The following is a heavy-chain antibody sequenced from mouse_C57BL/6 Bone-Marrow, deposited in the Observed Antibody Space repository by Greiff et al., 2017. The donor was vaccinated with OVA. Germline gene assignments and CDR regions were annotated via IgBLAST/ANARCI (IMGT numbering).Heavy chain of an antibody. V-gene: IGHV1-82*01. J-gene: IGHJ2*01. Sequence: QVQLQQSGPELVKPGASVKISCKASGYAFSSSWMNWVKQRPGKGLEWIGRIYPGDGDTNYNGKFKGKATLTADKSSSTAYMQLSSLTSEDSAVYFCARGGLLGPYYFDYWGQGTTLTVSS. CDR3: ARGGLLGPYYFDY. CDR2: IYPGDGDT. CDR1: GYAFSSSW. D-gene: IGHD3-3*01.